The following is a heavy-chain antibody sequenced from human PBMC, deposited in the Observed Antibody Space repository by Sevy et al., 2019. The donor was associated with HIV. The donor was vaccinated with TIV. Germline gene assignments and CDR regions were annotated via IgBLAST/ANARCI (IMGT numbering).Heavy chain of an antibody. CDR2: IIPIFGTA. CDR3: AREAIAVAGIDY. D-gene: IGHD6-19*01. CDR1: GGTFSSYA. J-gene: IGHJ4*02. V-gene: IGHV1-69*13. Sequence: ASLKVSCKASGGTFSSYAISWVRQAPGQGLEWMGGIIPIFGTANYAQKFQGRVTITADESTSTAYMELSSLRSEDTAVYYCAREAIAVAGIDYWGQGTLVTVSS.